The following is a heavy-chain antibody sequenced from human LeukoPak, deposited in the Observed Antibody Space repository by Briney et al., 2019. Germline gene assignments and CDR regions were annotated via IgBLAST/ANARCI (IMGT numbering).Heavy chain of an antibody. D-gene: IGHD3-22*01. V-gene: IGHV4-28*03. Sequence: SDTLSLTCAVSGYSISSSNWWGWIRQPPGKGLEWIGYIYYSGSTNYNPSLKSRVTISVDTSKNQFSLKLSSVTAADTAVYYCARDRYYYDSSGYRDAFDIWGQGTMVTVSS. CDR3: ARDRYYYDSSGYRDAFDI. J-gene: IGHJ3*02. CDR2: IYYSGST. CDR1: GYSISSSNW.